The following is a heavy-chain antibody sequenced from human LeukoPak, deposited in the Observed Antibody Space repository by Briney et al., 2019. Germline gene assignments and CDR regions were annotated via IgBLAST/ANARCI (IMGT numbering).Heavy chain of an antibody. CDR1: GGTFSSHA. D-gene: IGHD6-13*01. J-gene: IGHJ4*02. CDR3: ARGGRGSSWYYTLFDY. V-gene: IGHV1-69*13. Sequence: ASVKVSCKASGGTFSSHAISWVRQAPGQGLEWMGGIIPIFGTANYAQKFQGRVTITADESTSTAYMELSSLRSEDTAVYYCARGGRGSSWYYTLFDYWGQGTLVTVSS. CDR2: IIPIFGTA.